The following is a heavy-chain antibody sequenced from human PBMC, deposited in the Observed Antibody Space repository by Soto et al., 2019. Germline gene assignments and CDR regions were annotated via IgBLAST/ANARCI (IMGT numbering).Heavy chain of an antibody. CDR2: ISAHNGNT. V-gene: IGHV1-18*01. CDR1: SYGFTTYG. CDR3: ARGRYGDY. J-gene: IGHJ4*02. Sequence: QVHLVQYGAEVKKPGASVKVSCKGSSYGFTTYGITWVRQARGQGLEWMAWISAHNGNTNYAQKLQGRVTVTRDTSTSTAYMELRSLRSDDTAVYYCARGRYGDYWGQGALVTVSS. D-gene: IGHD1-1*01.